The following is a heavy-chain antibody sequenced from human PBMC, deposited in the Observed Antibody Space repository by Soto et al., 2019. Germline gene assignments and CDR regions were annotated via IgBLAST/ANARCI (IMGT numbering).Heavy chain of an antibody. V-gene: IGHV1-8*01. CDR3: ARENSRGWFDP. D-gene: IGHD6-13*01. CDR2: MNPNSGNT. CDR1: GYTFTSYD. J-gene: IGHJ5*02. Sequence: ASVKVSCKASGYTFTSYDINWVRQATGQGLEWMGWMNPNSGNTAYAQRFQGRITMTRNTSTSTAYMELSSLRSEDTALYYCARENSRGWFDPWGQGTLVTVSS.